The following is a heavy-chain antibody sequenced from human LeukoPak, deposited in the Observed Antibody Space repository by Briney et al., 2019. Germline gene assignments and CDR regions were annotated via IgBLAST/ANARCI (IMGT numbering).Heavy chain of an antibody. CDR1: GFTLSSYI. V-gene: IGHV3-21*01. Sequence: GGSLRLSCAASGFTLSSYIMNWVRQAPGKGLEWVSSISGSSSYIYYADSVKGRFTISRDNAKKSLFLQMNSLRAEDTAVYYCARQLWFGELYTGYFGYWGQGTLVTVSS. CDR3: ARQLWFGELYTGYFGY. J-gene: IGHJ4*02. D-gene: IGHD3-10*01. CDR2: ISGSSSYI.